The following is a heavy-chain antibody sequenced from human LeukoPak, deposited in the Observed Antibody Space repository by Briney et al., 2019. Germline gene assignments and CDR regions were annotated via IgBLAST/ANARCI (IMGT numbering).Heavy chain of an antibody. CDR2: ISAYNGNT. V-gene: IGHV1-18*01. J-gene: IGHJ4*02. CDR3: ARVITMVRGSYEYYFDY. CDR1: GYTFTSYG. Sequence: ASVKVSCKASGYTFTSYGISWVRQAPGQGLEWMGWISAYNGNTNYAQNLQGRVTMTTDTSTSTAYMELRSLRSDDTAVYYCARVITMVRGSYEYYFDYWGQGTLVTVSS. D-gene: IGHD3-10*01.